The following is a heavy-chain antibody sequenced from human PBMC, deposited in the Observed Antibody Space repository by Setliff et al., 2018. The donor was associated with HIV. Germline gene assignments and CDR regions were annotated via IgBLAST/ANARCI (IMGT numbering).Heavy chain of an antibody. J-gene: IGHJ4*02. D-gene: IGHD2-8*01. CDR2: ISGSGSST. CDR3: ARGPCTNGVCSYFDY. V-gene: IGHV3-23*01. Sequence: PGGSLRLSCAASGFTFSSYAMSWVRQAPGKGLEWVSGISGSGSSTYYADSVKGRFTMSRDNSKNTLYLQMNSLRAEDTAVYYCARGPCTNGVCSYFDYWGQGTLVTVSS. CDR1: GFTFSSYA.